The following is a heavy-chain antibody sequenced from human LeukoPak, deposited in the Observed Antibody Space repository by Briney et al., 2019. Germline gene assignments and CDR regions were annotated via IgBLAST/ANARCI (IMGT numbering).Heavy chain of an antibody. J-gene: IGHJ3*02. CDR3: TRHRDGYGLAFDI. CDR2: ISSSSSTI. CDR1: GFTFSSYS. V-gene: IGHV3-48*01. Sequence: PGGSLRLSCAASGFTFSSYSMNWVRQAPGKGLEWVSYISSSSSTIYYADSVKGRFTISRDNAKNSLYLQMNSLRAEDTAVYYCTRHRDGYGLAFDIWGQGTMVTVSS. D-gene: IGHD5-24*01.